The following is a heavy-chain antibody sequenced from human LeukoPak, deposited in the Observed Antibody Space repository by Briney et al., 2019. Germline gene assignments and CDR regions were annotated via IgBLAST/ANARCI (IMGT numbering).Heavy chain of an antibody. CDR2: IYHSGST. Sequence: SETLSLTCTVSGASITRGGYYWSWVRQHPGKGPEWKGHIYHSGSTYYNASLRSRLTISVDTSKNQFSLNLSSLTAADAAVYYCARVPMGASYYYMDVWGKGTTVTVSS. V-gene: IGHV4-31*03. J-gene: IGHJ6*03. CDR3: ARVPMGASYYYMDV. D-gene: IGHD1-26*01. CDR1: GASITRGGYY.